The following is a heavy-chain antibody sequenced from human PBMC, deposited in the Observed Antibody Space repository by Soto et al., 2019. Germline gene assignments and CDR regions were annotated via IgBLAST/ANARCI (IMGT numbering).Heavy chain of an antibody. CDR2: INPNSGGT. CDR3: ARVPAAVADRTSYGMDV. V-gene: IGHV1-2*04. Sequence: GASVKVSCKASGYTFTGYYIHWVRQAPGQGLEWMGWINPNSGGTNYAQKFQGWVTMTRDTSISTAYMELSRLRSDDTAVYYCARVPAAVADRTSYGMDVWGQGTTVTVSS. J-gene: IGHJ6*02. D-gene: IGHD6-19*01. CDR1: GYTFTGYY.